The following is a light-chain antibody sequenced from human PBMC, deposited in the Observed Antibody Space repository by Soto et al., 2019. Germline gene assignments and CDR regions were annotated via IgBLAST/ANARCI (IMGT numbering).Light chain of an antibody. Sequence: DLRITQSPSTVSASVSDRVTITCRASQNINTWLAWYQQKPGKGPTLLIYRASRLESGVPSRFSGSGSGTEFALTISSLQPADFATYYCQQYETYSWAFGQGTKVDIK. V-gene: IGKV1-5*03. CDR2: RAS. J-gene: IGKJ1*01. CDR3: QQYETYSWA. CDR1: QNINTW.